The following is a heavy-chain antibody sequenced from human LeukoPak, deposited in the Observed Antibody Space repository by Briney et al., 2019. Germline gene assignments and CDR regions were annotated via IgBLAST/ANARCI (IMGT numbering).Heavy chain of an antibody. CDR1: GYTFTSYD. Sequence: ASVKVSCKASGYTFTSYDINWVRQATGQGLEWMGWINPNSGITVYAQKFQGRVTITRNPSISTAYMELSSLRSEDTAVYYCARYAPSGPFDYWGQGTLVTVSS. V-gene: IGHV1-8*03. CDR2: INPNSGIT. CDR3: ARYAPSGPFDY. J-gene: IGHJ4*02. D-gene: IGHD2-2*01.